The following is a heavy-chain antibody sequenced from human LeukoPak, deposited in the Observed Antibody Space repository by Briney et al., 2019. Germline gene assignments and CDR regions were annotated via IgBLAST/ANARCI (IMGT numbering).Heavy chain of an antibody. CDR2: IKQDGSEK. CDR1: GFTFSSYW. Sequence: GGSLRLSCAASGFTFSSYWMSWVRQAPGKGLEWVANIKQDGSEKYYVDSVKGRFTISRDNSKNTLYLQMNSLRAEDTAVYYCAKVSHTYYYDSSGYLGVSYLDYWGQGTLVTVSS. V-gene: IGHV3-7*01. D-gene: IGHD3-22*01. J-gene: IGHJ4*02. CDR3: AKVSHTYYYDSSGYLGVSYLDY.